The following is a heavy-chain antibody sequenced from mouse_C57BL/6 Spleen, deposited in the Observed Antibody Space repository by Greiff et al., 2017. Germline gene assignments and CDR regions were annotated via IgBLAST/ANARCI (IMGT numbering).Heavy chain of an antibody. Sequence: VQLQQPGAELVRPGSSVKLSCKASGYTFTSYWMHWVKQRPIQGLEWIGNIDPYDSETHYNQKFKDKATFTVDKSSSTAYMQLSSLTSGDTAVYCCARSSYYSNSDDGGQGATRTVSS. V-gene: IGHV1-52*01. CDR3: ARSSYYSNSDD. CDR2: IDPYDSET. D-gene: IGHD2-5*01. J-gene: IGHJ2*01. CDR1: GYTFTSYW.